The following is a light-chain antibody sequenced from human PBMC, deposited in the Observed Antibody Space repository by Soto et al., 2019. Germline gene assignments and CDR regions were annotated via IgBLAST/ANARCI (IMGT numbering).Light chain of an antibody. Sequence: NFMLTQPHSVSESPGKTVIISCTRSSGSIASNYVQWYQQRPGSSPTTVIYEDNQRPSGVPDRFSGSIDSSSNSASLTIYGVETEDEADYLCESYDATNQVFGGGTKLTVL. CDR3: ESYDATNQV. J-gene: IGLJ3*02. V-gene: IGLV6-57*01. CDR1: SGSIASNY. CDR2: EDN.